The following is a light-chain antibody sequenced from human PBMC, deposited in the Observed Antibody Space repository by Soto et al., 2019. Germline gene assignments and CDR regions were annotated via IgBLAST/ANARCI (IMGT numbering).Light chain of an antibody. Sequence: QSALTQPASVSGSPGQSITISCTGTSSDVGSYNLVSWYQQHPGKAPKLMIYEGSKRPSGVSNRFSGSKSGNTASLTISGLQAEDEADYYCCSYAGNVVFGGRTKLTVL. J-gene: IGLJ2*01. V-gene: IGLV2-23*01. CDR3: CSYAGNVV. CDR2: EGS. CDR1: SSDVGSYNL.